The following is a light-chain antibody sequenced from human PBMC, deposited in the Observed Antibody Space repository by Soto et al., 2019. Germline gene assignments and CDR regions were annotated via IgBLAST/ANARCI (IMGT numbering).Light chain of an antibody. CDR2: LGS. V-gene: IGKV2-28*01. CDR1: QSLLNINGYNY. Sequence: DIVMTQSPLSLPVTPGEPASISCRSTQSLLNINGYNYLDWYLQKPGQSPQLLISLGSNRASGVPDRFSGSGSGTDFTLKISRVEGEDVGVYYCMQALQSPITFGQGTRLEIK. J-gene: IGKJ5*01. CDR3: MQALQSPIT.